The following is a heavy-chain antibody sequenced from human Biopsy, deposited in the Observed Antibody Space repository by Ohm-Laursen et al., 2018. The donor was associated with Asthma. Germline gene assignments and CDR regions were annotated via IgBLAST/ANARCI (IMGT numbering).Heavy chain of an antibody. Sequence: GTLSLTCTVSGASINSGDSYWSWIRQPPGNGLEWLGYIYHSGTTNYNPSLKSRVTISVDTSKNQFSLKQTSVTAADTAVYYCARTSQRATVVHFDYWGQGTLVTVSS. CDR3: ARTSQRATVVHFDY. J-gene: IGHJ4*02. CDR2: IYHSGTT. D-gene: IGHD4-23*01. V-gene: IGHV4-61*08. CDR1: GASINSGDSY.